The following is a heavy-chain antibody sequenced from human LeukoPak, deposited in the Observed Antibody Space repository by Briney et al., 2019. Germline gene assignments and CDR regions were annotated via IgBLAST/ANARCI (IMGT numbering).Heavy chain of an antibody. Sequence: SETLSLTCTVSGVSISSYYWTWIRQPPGKGLEWIAYIYYTGSTNYNPSLKSRVTISVDTSKNQFSLRLSSVTAADTAVYYCARGLSVYGSGSYSHWGQGTLVTVSS. CDR3: ARGLSVYGSGSYSH. D-gene: IGHD3-10*01. V-gene: IGHV4-59*01. CDR1: GVSISSYY. J-gene: IGHJ4*02. CDR2: IYYTGST.